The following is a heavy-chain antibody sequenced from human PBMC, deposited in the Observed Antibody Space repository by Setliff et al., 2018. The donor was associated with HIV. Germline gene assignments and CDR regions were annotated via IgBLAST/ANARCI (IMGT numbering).Heavy chain of an antibody. CDR3: AREDYYDSTQSDY. J-gene: IGHJ4*02. CDR2: IKEDGSEK. CDR1: GFTFSTHW. V-gene: IGHV3-7*01. Sequence: PGGSLRLSCAASGFTFSTHWMTWVRQAPGKGLEWVANIKEDGSEKYYVDSVKGRFTISRDNAKNSLYLQMNNLRGEDTAVYYCAREDYYDSTQSDYWGQGTLVTVS. D-gene: IGHD3-22*01.